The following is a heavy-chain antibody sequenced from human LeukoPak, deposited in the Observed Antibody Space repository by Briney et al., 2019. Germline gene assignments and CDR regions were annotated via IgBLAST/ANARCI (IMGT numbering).Heavy chain of an antibody. CDR1: GGSISNFY. J-gene: IGHJ4*02. V-gene: IGHV4-4*07. Sequence: SETLSLTCTVSGGSISNFYWSWIRQPAGKGLEWIGRIYTSGSTNYNPSLKSRVSMSVDTSKKQFSLKLSSVTAADTAIYYCAAMTTVTMYSYFFDSWGQGTLLTVSS. CDR3: AAMTTVTMYSYFFDS. D-gene: IGHD4-17*01. CDR2: IYTSGST.